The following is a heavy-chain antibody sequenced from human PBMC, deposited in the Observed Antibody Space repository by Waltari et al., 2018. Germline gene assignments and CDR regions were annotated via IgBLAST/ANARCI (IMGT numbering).Heavy chain of an antibody. V-gene: IGHV3-74*01. CDR1: EFPFSSYW. CDR3: AREPSPDSSGYFYYYMDV. CDR2: IKSDGSGT. D-gene: IGHD3-22*01. Sequence: EVQLVESGGGLVQPGGSRRLSCAASEFPFSSYWMSLVRQAPGKGLVLVSRIKSDGSGTIYADSVKGRFTISRDNAKNTLYLQLNSLRVEDTAVYYCAREPSPDSSGYFYYYMDVWGKGTTVTVSS. J-gene: IGHJ6*03.